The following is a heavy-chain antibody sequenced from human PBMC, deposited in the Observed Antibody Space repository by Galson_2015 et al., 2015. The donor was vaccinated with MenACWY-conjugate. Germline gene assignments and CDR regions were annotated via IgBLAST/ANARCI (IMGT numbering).Heavy chain of an antibody. J-gene: IGHJ4*02. D-gene: IGHD3-16*01. CDR2: ISGSGGRT. Sequence: ALRLSGAASGFTFSSYAMSWVRQAPGKGLEWVAAISGSGGRTYYADSVEGRFTICRDNSKNTLYLQMTSLRAEDTAVYYCAKDPNDYVWGSYELNYWGQGTLVTVSS. CDR3: AKDPNDYVWGSYELNY. CDR1: GFTFSSYA. V-gene: IGHV3-23*01.